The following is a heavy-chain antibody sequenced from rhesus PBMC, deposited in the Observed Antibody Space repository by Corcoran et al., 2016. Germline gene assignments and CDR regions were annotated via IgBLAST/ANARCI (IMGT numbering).Heavy chain of an antibody. J-gene: IGHJ4*01. V-gene: IGHV3S42*01. CDR1: GFTFSSYW. CDR3: AKAYYEDDYGYYYTRHY. CDR2: INSGGGSP. D-gene: IGHD3-9*01. Sequence: EVQLVESGGGLAKPGGSLRLSCAAAGFTFSSYWMNWVRQTPGKRRGGNSSINSGGGSPYYADSVKGRFTISRDNSKNTLSLQMNSLRAEDTAVYYCAKAYYEDDYGYYYTRHYWGQGVLVTVSS.